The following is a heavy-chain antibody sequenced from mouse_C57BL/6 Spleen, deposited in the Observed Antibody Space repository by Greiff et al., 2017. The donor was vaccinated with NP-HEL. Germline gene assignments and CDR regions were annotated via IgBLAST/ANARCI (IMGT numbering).Heavy chain of an antibody. D-gene: IGHD2-13*01. CDR3: ARQGGDEDY. CDR2: ISSGGSYT. V-gene: IGHV5-6*01. J-gene: IGHJ2*01. Sequence: EVMLVESGGDLVKPGGSLKLSCAASGFTFSSYGMSWVRQTPDKRLEWVATISSGGSYTYYPDSVKGRFTISRDNAKNTLYLQMSSLKSEDTAMYYCARQGGDEDYWGQGTTLTVSS. CDR1: GFTFSSYG.